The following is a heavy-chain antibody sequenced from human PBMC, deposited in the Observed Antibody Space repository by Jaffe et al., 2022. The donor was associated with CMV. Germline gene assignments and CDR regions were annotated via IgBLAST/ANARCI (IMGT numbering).Heavy chain of an antibody. CDR1: GGSFSGYY. CDR2: INHSGST. D-gene: IGHD3-9*01. Sequence: QVQLQQWGAGLLKPSETLSLTCAVYGGSFSGYYWSWIRQPPGKGLEWIGEINHSGSTNYNPSLKSRVTISVDTSKNQFSLKLSSVTAADTAVYYCARFSPYDILTGYYRPYYFDYWGQGTLVTVSS. J-gene: IGHJ4*02. V-gene: IGHV4-34*01. CDR3: ARFSPYDILTGYYRPYYFDY.